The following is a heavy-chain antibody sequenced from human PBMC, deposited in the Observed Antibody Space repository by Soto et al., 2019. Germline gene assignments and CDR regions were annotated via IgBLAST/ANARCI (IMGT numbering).Heavy chain of an antibody. Sequence: EVQLLESGGGLVQPGGSLRLSCAASGFTFSSYAMSWVRQAPGKGLEWVSVISGSADSTYNADSVKGRFTISRDNSKSTLYLQMNSLRAEYTAVYYCAKDRGQTTVTTVDYWGQGTLVTVSS. V-gene: IGHV3-23*01. D-gene: IGHD4-17*01. CDR3: AKDRGQTTVTTVDY. CDR1: GFTFSSYA. CDR2: ISGSADST. J-gene: IGHJ4*02.